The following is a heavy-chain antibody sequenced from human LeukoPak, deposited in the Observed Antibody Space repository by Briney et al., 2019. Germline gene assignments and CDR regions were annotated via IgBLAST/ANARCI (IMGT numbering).Heavy chain of an antibody. J-gene: IGHJ5*02. V-gene: IGHV3-23*01. CDR2: ISGSGGST. Sequence: GGSLRLSCAASRFTFSSYNMNWVRQAPGKGLEWVSGISGSGGSTYYADSVKGRFTISRDNSKNTLYLQMNSLRAEDTAVYYCAKWPYWEPSPWGQGILVTVSS. CDR1: RFTFSSYN. CDR3: AKWPYWEPSP. D-gene: IGHD1-26*01.